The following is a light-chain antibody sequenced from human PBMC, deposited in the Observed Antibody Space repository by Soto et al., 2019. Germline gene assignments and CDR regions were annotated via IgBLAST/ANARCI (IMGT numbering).Light chain of an antibody. J-gene: IGLJ2*01. CDR3: QAWDSSTVV. CDR2: RDI. V-gene: IGLV3-1*01. CDR1: KLGDKY. Sequence: SYELTQPPSLSVSPGQTASITCSGDKLGDKYACWYQQKPGQSPVLVIYRDIKRPSGIPERFSGSNSGNTATLTISGTQAMDEADYYCQAWDSSTVVFGGGTKLTVL.